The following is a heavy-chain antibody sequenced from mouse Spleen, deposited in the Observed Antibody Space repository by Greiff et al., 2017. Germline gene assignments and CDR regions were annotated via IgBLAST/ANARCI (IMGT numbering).Heavy chain of an antibody. Sequence: VQLQQPGAELVMPGASVKLSCKASGYTFTSYWMHWVKQRPGQGLEWIGEIDPSDSYTNYNQKFKGKATLTVDKSSSTAYMQLSSLTSEDSAVYYCASGSSGYVWFAYWGQGTLVTVSA. D-gene: IGHD3-1*01. CDR3: ASGSSGYVWFAY. J-gene: IGHJ3*01. CDR1: GYTFTSYW. V-gene: IGHV1-69*01. CDR2: IDPSDSYT.